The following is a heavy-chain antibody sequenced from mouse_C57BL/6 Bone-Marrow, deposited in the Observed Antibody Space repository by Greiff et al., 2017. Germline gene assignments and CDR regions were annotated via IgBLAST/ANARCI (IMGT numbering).Heavy chain of an antibody. J-gene: IGHJ2*01. CDR1: GYTFTDYE. CDR3: TRDYGSSYFDY. CDR2: IDPETGGT. D-gene: IGHD1-1*01. V-gene: IGHV1-15*01. Sequence: VQLQQSGAELVRPGASVTLSCKASGYTFTDYEMHWVKQTPVHGLEWIGAIDPETGGTAYNQKFKGKAILTADKSSSTAYMELRSLPSEDSAVYYCTRDYGSSYFDYWGQGTTLTVSS.